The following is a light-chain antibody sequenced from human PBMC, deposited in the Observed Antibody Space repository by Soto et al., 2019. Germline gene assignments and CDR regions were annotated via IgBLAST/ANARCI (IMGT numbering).Light chain of an antibody. J-gene: IGKJ5*01. V-gene: IGKV1-17*02. CDR3: LQHYSYPPIT. Sequence: DIQMTQSPSTLSASVGDRVTITCRSSQSIGNWLAWYQQRPGKAPKRLIYAAFTLQSGVPSRFSGSGSGTEFTLTISNLQPEDSATYYCLQHYSYPPITFGQGTRLEIK. CDR1: QSIGNW. CDR2: AAF.